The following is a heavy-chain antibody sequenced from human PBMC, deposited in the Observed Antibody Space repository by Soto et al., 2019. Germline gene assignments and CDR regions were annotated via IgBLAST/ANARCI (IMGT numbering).Heavy chain of an antibody. CDR3: ARGGGVLRYFDWFFDY. D-gene: IGHD3-9*01. V-gene: IGHV4-61*01. CDR1: GGCVSSGSYY. CDR2: IYYSGST. J-gene: IGHJ4*02. Sequence: KASETLSLTCTVSGGCVSSGSYYGSWIRQPPGKGLEWIGYIYYSGSTNYNPSLKSRVTISVDTSKNQFSLKLSSVTAADTAVYYCARGGGVLRYFDWFFDYWGQGTLVTVSS.